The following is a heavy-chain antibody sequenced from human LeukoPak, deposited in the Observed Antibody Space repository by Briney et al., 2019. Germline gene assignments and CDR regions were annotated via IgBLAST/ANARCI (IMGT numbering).Heavy chain of an antibody. J-gene: IGHJ4*02. D-gene: IGHD1-1*01. V-gene: IGHV3-7*04. CDR2: IKQNASSL. Sequence: PGGSLRLSCAASGFTLSTYWMSWVRQAPDKGLEWGANIKQNASSLNYAGSVKGRFTISRHNAKKSLYLQMNSLRAEDTALYYCARTRYSDEAFDYWAQGTLVTVSS. CDR1: GFTLSTYW. CDR3: ARTRYSDEAFDY.